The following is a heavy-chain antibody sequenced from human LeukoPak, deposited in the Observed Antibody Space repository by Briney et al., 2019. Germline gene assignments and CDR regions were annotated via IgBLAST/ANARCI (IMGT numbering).Heavy chain of an antibody. D-gene: IGHD2-2*01. CDR3: AKDYCSSTSCYIDY. Sequence: PGGSLRLSCAASGFTFSSYGMHWVRRAPGKGLEWVAFIRYDGSNKYYADSVKGRFTISRDNSKNTLYLQMNSLRAEDTAVYYCAKDYCSSTSCYIDYWGQGTLVTVSS. CDR1: GFTFSSYG. V-gene: IGHV3-30*02. J-gene: IGHJ4*02. CDR2: IRYDGSNK.